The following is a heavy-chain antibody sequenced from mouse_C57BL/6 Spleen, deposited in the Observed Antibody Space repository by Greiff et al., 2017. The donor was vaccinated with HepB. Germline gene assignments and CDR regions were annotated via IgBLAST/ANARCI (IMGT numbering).Heavy chain of an antibody. CDR1: GYSFTGYY. V-gene: IGHV1-42*01. Sequence: VQLQQSGPELVKPGASVKISCKASGYSFTGYYMNWVKQSPEKSLEWIGEINPSTGGTTYNQKFKAKATLTVDKSSSTAYMQLKSLTSEDSAAYYCARGVDGYYLDYWGQGTTLTVSS. D-gene: IGHD2-3*01. CDR3: ARGVDGYYLDY. CDR2: INPSTGGT. J-gene: IGHJ2*01.